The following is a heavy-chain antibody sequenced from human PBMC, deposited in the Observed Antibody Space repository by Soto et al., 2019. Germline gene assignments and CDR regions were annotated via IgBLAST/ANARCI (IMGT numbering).Heavy chain of an antibody. CDR1: GFTYGDYS. D-gene: IGHD3-16*01. V-gene: IGHV3-49*04. CDR3: TRVRLRSYFDY. J-gene: IGHJ4*02. CDR2: IRSKAYGGTT. Sequence: FLRPSFTSAGFTYGDYSMSWVRQAPGKGLEWVGFIRSKAYGGTTEYAASVKGRFTISRDDSKSIAYLQMNSLKTEDTAVYYCTRVRLRSYFDYWGQGTLVNVSS.